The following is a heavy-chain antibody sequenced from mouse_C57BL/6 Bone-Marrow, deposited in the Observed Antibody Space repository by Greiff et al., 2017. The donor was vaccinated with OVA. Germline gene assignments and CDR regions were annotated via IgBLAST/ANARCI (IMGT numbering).Heavy chain of an antibody. J-gene: IGHJ3*01. CDR1: GFSFNTYA. CDR3: VRHHHSNPFAY. Sequence: EVQLVESGGGLVQPKGSLKLSCAASGFSFNTYAMNWVRQAPGKGLEWVARIRSKSNNYATYYADSVKDRFTISRDDSESMLYLQMNNLKTEDTAMYYCVRHHHSNPFAYWGQGTLVTVSA. V-gene: IGHV10-1*01. CDR2: IRSKSNNYAT. D-gene: IGHD2-5*01.